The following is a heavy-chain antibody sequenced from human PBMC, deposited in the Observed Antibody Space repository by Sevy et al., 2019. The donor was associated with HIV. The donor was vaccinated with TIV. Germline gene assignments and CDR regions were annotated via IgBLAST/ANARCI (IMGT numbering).Heavy chain of an antibody. Sequence: SETLSLTCTVSGGSIARSSYDRGWIRQSPGKGLEWIGSIYFSGSTSYATSLRSRVTISVDTSKNQVSLKMRSVTATDTAFYYCARHGGLVDRGFDFWGQGALVTVSS. V-gene: IGHV4-39*01. J-gene: IGHJ4*02. CDR1: GGSIARSSYD. D-gene: IGHD3-10*01. CDR3: ARHGGLVDRGFDF. CDR2: IYFSGST.